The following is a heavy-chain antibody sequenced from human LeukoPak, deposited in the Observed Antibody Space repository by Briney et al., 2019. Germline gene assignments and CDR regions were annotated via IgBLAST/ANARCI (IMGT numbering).Heavy chain of an antibody. J-gene: IGHJ5*02. CDR2: IIPIFGSA. CDR3: ATQLDLIRLGELLMS. Sequence: SVKVSCKASGVTFSNCAISWVRQAPGQGPEWMGGIIPIFGSANYAQKFQGRLTITADESTSTAYMELSSLRSEDTAIYFCATQLDLIRLGELLMSWGQGTLVTVSS. D-gene: IGHD3-10*01. V-gene: IGHV1-69*13. CDR1: GVTFSNCA.